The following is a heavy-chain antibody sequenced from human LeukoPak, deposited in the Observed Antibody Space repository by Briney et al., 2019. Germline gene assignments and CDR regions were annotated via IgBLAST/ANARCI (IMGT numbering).Heavy chain of an antibody. Sequence: GGSLRLSCAASGFTFSSYAMHWVRQAPGKGLEWVAVISYDGSNKYYADSVKGRFTISRDNSKNTLYLQMNSLRAEDTAVYYCAKASIRWELLSYSFDPWGQGTLVTVSS. CDR1: GFTFSSYA. CDR2: ISYDGSNK. CDR3: AKASIRWELLSYSFDP. V-gene: IGHV3-30*04. J-gene: IGHJ5*02. D-gene: IGHD1-26*01.